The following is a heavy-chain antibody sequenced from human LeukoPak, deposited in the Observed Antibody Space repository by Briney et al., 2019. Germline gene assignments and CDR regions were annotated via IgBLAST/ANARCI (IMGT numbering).Heavy chain of an antibody. CDR3: AKDTNKWMATGHFDY. CDR2: ISYDGSNK. V-gene: IGHV3-30*18. CDR1: GFTFSSYG. D-gene: IGHD5-24*01. Sequence: GGSLRLSCAASGFTFSSYGMHWVRQAPGKGLEWVAVISYDGSNKYYADSVKGRFTISRDNSKNTLYLQMNSLRAEDTAVYYCAKDTNKWMATGHFDYWGQGTLVTVSS. J-gene: IGHJ4*02.